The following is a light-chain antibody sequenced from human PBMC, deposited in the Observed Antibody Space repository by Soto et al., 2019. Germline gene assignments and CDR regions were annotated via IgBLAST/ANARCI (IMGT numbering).Light chain of an antibody. CDR1: QSVSRY. CDR3: QQRSNWSSIT. V-gene: IGKV3-11*01. CDR2: DAS. Sequence: EIVLTQSPATLSLSPGERATLSCRASQSVSRYLVWYQQKPGQAPRLLIYDASNRATGIPARFSGSGSGTDFTLTISSLEPEDFAVYYCQQRSNWSSITFGPGPKVDI. J-gene: IGKJ3*01.